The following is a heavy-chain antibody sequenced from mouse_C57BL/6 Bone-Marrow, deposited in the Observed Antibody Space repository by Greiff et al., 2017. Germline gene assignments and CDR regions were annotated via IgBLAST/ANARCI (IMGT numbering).Heavy chain of an antibody. Sequence: QVQLQQPGAELVKPGASVKLSCKASGYTFTSYWMQWVKQRPGQGLEWIGEIDPSDSYTNYNQKFKGKATLTVDTSSSTAYMQLSSLTSESSAVYYCARGGVITRDWGQGTLVTVSA. J-gene: IGHJ3*01. V-gene: IGHV1-50*01. CDR3: ARGGVITRD. CDR2: IDPSDSYT. CDR1: GYTFTSYW. D-gene: IGHD1-1*01.